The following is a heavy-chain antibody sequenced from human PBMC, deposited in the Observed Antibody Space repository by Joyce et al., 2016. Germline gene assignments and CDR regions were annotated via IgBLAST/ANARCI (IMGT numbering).Heavy chain of an antibody. D-gene: IGHD4-17*01. CDR1: GGSISRGGYS. J-gene: IGHJ4*02. CDR2: IYDSGST. V-gene: IGHV4-30-2*01. CDR3: TRGRDFGDHSFDY. Sequence: QLQLQESGSGLVKPSQTLSLPCAVSGGSISRGGYSWRWIRQPPGKALEWIGFIYDSGSTSQNSDLKSRVTISIDRSKNQFSLNLSSGTAADTAVYFCTRGRDFGDHSFDYWGQGILVTVSS.